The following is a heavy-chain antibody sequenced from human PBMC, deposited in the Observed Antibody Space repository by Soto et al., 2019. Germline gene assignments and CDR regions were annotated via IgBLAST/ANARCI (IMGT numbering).Heavy chain of an antibody. CDR3: ARVTEVAGNYFDY. V-gene: IGHV1-69*02. CDR1: GGTFSSYS. D-gene: IGHD6-19*01. J-gene: IGHJ4*02. CDR2: IIPIVDIA. Sequence: QVQLVQSGAEVKEPGSSVKVSCKASGGTFSSYSISWVRQAPGQGLEWMGRIIPIVDIATYAQKLQGRVKITADKPTSTAYMELGSLSSEDTAVYYCARVTEVAGNYFDYWGQGTQVTFGS.